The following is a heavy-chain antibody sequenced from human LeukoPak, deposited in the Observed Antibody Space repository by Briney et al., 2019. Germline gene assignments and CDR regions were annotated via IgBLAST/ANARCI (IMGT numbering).Heavy chain of an antibody. J-gene: IGHJ4*02. D-gene: IGHD3-22*01. CDR2: IYHSGST. V-gene: IGHV4-39*07. CDR1: GGSISSSNYY. Sequence: SETLSLTCTVSGGSISSSNYYWGWIRQPPGKGLEWIGEIYHSGSTNYNPSLKSRVTISVDKSKNQFSLKLSSVTAADTAVYYCARGSYYSDSSGYPGNYFDYWGQGTLVTVSS. CDR3: ARGSYYSDSSGYPGNYFDY.